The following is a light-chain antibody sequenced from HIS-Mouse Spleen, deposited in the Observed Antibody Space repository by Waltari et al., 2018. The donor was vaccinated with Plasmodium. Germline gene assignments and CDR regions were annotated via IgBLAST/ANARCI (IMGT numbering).Light chain of an antibody. J-gene: IGKJ3*01. Sequence: IVMTQSPATLSVSPGARATLSCRASQSVSSNLAWYQQKPGQAPRLLIYGASTRATGIPARFSGSGSGTEFTFTISRLQSEDFAVYYCQQYNNWSFTFGPGTKVDIK. CDR2: GAS. CDR3: QQYNNWSFT. V-gene: IGKV3-15*01. CDR1: QSVSSN.